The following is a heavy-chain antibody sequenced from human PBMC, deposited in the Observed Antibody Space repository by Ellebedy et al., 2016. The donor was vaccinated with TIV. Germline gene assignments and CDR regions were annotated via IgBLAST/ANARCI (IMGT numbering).Heavy chain of an antibody. D-gene: IGHD3/OR15-3a*01. CDR2: VYYSGST. CDR1: GGSLSSSPYY. V-gene: IGHV4-39*01. J-gene: IGHJ2*01. Sequence: SETLSLTCTVSGGSLSSSPYYWGWIRQSPGRGLEWIGTVYYSGSTYYNPSLKSRVTISVDTSMNRFSLELNSVTTADTAVYYCARNVLIFTFDKWYSDLWGRGTLVTVSS. CDR3: ARNVLIFTFDKWYSDL.